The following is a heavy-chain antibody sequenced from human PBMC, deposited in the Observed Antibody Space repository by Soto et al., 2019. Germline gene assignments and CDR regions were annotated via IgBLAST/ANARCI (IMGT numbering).Heavy chain of an antibody. CDR3: AKDIMMVRGVIPT. CDR2: ISWNSGSI. J-gene: IGHJ5*02. CDR1: GFTFDDYA. D-gene: IGHD3-10*01. V-gene: IGHV3-9*01. Sequence: SLRLSCAASGFTFDDYAMHWVRQAPGKGLEWVSGISWNSGSIGYADSVKGRFTISRDNAKNSLYLQMNSLRAEDTALYYCAKDIMMVRGVIPTWGQGTLVTVSS.